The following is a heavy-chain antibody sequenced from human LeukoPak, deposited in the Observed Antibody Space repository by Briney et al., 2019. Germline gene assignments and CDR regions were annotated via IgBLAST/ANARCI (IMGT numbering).Heavy chain of an antibody. CDR2: IYYSGTT. CDR1: GGSISSGGYY. V-gene: IGHV4-31*03. D-gene: IGHD2-15*01. Sequence: SETLSLTCTVSGGSISSGGYYWRWIRQHPGKGLEWIGYIYYSGTTYYNPSLKSRVTISVDTSKNQFSLKLSSVTAADTAVYYCARDSGGLFDYWGQGTLVTVSS. CDR3: ARDSGGLFDY. J-gene: IGHJ4*02.